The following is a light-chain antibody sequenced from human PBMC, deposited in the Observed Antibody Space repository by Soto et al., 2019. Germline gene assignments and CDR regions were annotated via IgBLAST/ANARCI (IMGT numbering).Light chain of an antibody. CDR1: QSVSSY. CDR2: DAS. CDR3: QHYTEWPPTP. Sequence: GVKATSACSASQSVSSYLAWYQQKPGQAPRLLIYDASTRATGIPSSFSGSGSRTEFTVSAFLLQCSDAAVYYCQHYTEWPPTPFGQGTKLDIK. V-gene: IGKV3-15*01. J-gene: IGKJ2*01.